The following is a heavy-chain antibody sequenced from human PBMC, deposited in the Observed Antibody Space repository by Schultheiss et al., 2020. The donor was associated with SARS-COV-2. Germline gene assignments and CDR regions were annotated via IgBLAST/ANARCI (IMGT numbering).Heavy chain of an antibody. D-gene: IGHD3-22*01. V-gene: IGHV4-59*06. CDR3: ARARITMIVVVNSFDY. J-gene: IGHJ4*02. CDR1: GGSISSYY. Sequence: SETLSLTCTVSGGSISSYYYNWIRQPPGKGLEWIGYIYYSGSTYYNPSLKSRVTISVDTSKNQFSLKLSSVTAADTAVYYCARARITMIVVVNSFDYWGQGTLVTAPQ. CDR2: IYYSGST.